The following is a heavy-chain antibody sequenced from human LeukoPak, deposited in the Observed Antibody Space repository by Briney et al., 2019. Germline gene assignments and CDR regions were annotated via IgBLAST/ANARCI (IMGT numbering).Heavy chain of an antibody. D-gene: IGHD6-19*01. J-gene: IGHJ4*02. CDR2: INWNGGST. Sequence: PGGSLRLSCAASGFTFSSYEMNWVRQAPGKGLEWVSGINWNGGSTGYADSVKGRFTISRDNAKNSLYLQMNSLRAEDTALYYCAREEQWLAPTDYWGQGTLVTVSS. CDR1: GFTFSSYE. V-gene: IGHV3-20*04. CDR3: AREEQWLAPTDY.